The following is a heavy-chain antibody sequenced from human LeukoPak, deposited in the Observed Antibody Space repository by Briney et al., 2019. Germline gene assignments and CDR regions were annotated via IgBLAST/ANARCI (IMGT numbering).Heavy chain of an antibody. CDR3: AKGAVAGVFDY. CDR1: GFTFSSYG. V-gene: IGHV3-30*18. Sequence: PGRSLRLSCAASGFTFSSYGMHWVRQAPGKGPEWVAVISYDGSNKYYADSVKGRFTISRDNSKNTLYLQMNSLRAEDTAVYYCAKGAVAGVFDYWGQGTLVTVSS. D-gene: IGHD6-19*01. CDR2: ISYDGSNK. J-gene: IGHJ4*02.